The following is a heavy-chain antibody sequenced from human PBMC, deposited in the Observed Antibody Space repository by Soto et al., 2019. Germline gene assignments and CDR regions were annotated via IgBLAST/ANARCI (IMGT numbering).Heavy chain of an antibody. CDR2: TYYRSKWYN. CDR3: ARAMTTVTLGYWYFDL. CDR1: GDSVSSNSAA. D-gene: IGHD4-17*01. J-gene: IGHJ2*01. Sequence: SQTLSLTCAISGDSVSSNSAAWNWIRQSPSRGLEWLGRTYYRSKWYNDYAVSVKSRITINPDTSKNQFSLQLNSVTPEDTAVYYCARAMTTVTLGYWYFDLWGRGTLVPVSS. V-gene: IGHV6-1*01.